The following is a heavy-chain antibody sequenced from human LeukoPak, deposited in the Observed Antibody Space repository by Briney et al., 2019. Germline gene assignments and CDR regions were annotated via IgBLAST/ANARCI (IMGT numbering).Heavy chain of an antibody. CDR3: AKNIGPVIPGHRYFDY. CDR2: ISWNSGSI. CDR1: GFTFDDYA. Sequence: GRSLRLSCAASGFTFDDYAMHWVRQAPGKGLEWVSGISWNSGSIGYADSVKGRFTISRDNAKNSLYLQMNSLRAEDMALYYCAKNIGPVIPGHRYFDYWGQGTLGTGSS. D-gene: IGHD3-16*02. J-gene: IGHJ4*01. V-gene: IGHV3-9*03.